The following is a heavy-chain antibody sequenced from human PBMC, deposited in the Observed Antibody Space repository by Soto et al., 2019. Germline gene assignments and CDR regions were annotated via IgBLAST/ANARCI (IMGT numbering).Heavy chain of an antibody. J-gene: IGHJ6*02. CDR2: IKSKTDGGTT. CDR1: GFTFSNAW. Sequence: PGGSLRLSCAASGFTFSNAWMNWVRQAPGKGLEWVGRIKSKTDGGTTDYAAPVKGRFTISRDDSKNTLYLQMNSLKTEDTAVYYFTTVPITIFGVVIMDVWGQGTTVTVSS. D-gene: IGHD3-3*01. V-gene: IGHV3-15*07. CDR3: TTVPITIFGVVIMDV.